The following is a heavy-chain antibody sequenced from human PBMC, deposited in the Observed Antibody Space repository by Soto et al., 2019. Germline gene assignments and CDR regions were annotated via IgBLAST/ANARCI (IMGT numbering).Heavy chain of an antibody. CDR1: GYTFTSYG. D-gene: IGHD3-10*01. J-gene: IGHJ5*02. V-gene: IGHV1-18*01. CDR2: ISAYNGNT. Sequence: ASVKVSCKASGYTFTSYGISWVRQAPGQGLEWMGWISAYNGNTNYAQKLQGRVTMTRDTSTSTAYMELSSLRSEDTAVYYCARAMVRGVIITTWFDPWGQGTLVTVSS. CDR3: ARAMVRGVIITTWFDP.